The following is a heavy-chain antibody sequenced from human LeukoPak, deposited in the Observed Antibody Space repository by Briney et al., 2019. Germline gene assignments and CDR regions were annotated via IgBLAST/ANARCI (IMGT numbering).Heavy chain of an antibody. CDR2: ISYDGSNK. D-gene: IGHD5-12*01. J-gene: IGHJ6*03. V-gene: IGHV3-30*04. CDR3: ARSLATSYYYMDV. CDR1: GFTFSKYA. Sequence: GGSLRLSPSGSGFTFSKYAMHWVRQAPRQGPVWVAVISYDGSNKFYADSVKGRFTISRDNSKNTLHLQMNSLRAEDTAVYYCARSLATSYYYMDVWGKGTTVTVSS.